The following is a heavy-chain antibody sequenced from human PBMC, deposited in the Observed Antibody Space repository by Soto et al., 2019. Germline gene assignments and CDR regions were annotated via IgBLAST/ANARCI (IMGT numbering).Heavy chain of an antibody. Sequence: GGSLRLSCAASAFTFSGYAMSWVRQAPGKGLEWVSAISGSGGSTYYADSVKGRFTISRDNSKNTLYLQMNSLRAEDTAVYYCAKVVTMVRGVIRYYYYYGMDVWGQGTTVTVSS. V-gene: IGHV3-23*01. CDR1: AFTFSGYA. J-gene: IGHJ6*02. CDR3: AKVVTMVRGVIRYYYYYGMDV. D-gene: IGHD3-10*01. CDR2: ISGSGGST.